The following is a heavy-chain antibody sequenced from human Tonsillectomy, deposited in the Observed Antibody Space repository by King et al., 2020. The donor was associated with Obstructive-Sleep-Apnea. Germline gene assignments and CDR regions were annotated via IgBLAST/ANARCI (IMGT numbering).Heavy chain of an antibody. CDR2: IYYSGRT. V-gene: IGHV4-39*07. D-gene: IGHD2-2*01. CDR1: GGSISSSNYY. Sequence: QLQESGPGLVKPSETLSLTCTVSGGSISSSNYYWGWIRQPPGKGLEWIGSIYYSGRTYYNPSLKSRLTISLDTSKNQFSLKLSSVTAADTAVYYCAREGAAATNWFDPWGQGTLVTVSS. CDR3: AREGAAATNWFDP. J-gene: IGHJ5*02.